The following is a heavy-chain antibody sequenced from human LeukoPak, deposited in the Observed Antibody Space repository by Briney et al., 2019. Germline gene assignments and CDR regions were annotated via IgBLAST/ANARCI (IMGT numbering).Heavy chain of an antibody. J-gene: IGHJ3*01. Sequence: ASVKVSCKASGYTFTSYSINWVRQAPGQGLEWMGWISGYNTNTNYAQKLQGRVTMTTDTSTSTAYMELRSLRSDGTAVYYCARPKHDYGDYRDAFDLWGQGTVVTVSS. CDR3: ARPKHDYGDYRDAFDL. CDR1: GYTFTSYS. V-gene: IGHV1-18*01. CDR2: ISGYNTNT. D-gene: IGHD4-17*01.